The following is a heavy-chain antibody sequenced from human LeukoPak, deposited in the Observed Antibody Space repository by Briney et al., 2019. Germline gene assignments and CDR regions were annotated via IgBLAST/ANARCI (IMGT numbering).Heavy chain of an antibody. D-gene: IGHD4-17*01. V-gene: IGHV4-59*01. CDR1: GGSISSYY. CDR3: ARGLNDYGDYGYYYYYMDV. Sequence: SETLSLTCTVSGGSISSYYWSWIRQPPGKGLEWIGYIYYSGSTNYNPSLKSRVTISVDTSKNQFSLKLSSVTAADTAVYYCARGLNDYGDYGYYYYYMDVWGKGTTVTVSS. J-gene: IGHJ6*03. CDR2: IYYSGST.